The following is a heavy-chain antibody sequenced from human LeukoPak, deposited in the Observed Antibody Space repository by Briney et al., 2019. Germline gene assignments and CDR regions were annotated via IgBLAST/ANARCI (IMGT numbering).Heavy chain of an antibody. V-gene: IGHV1-2*02. J-gene: IGHJ6*02. CDR2: VDPDSGGT. CDR1: GYTFTGHY. Sequence: ASVNVSCKASGYTFTGHYIYWARQAPGQGPEWIGWVDPDSGGTKYAQNFQGRVTMTRDTSISTAYMEVRGLRSDDTAVYFCAKGHYGMDVWGQGTTVTVSS. CDR3: AKGHYGMDV.